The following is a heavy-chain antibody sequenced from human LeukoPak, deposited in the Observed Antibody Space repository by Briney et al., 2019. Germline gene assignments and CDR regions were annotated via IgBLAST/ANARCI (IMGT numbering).Heavy chain of an antibody. J-gene: IGHJ6*02. D-gene: IGHD3-10*01. V-gene: IGHV1-46*01. CDR1: GGTFSSYA. CDR3: ARIGVSKYGMDV. CDR2: INPSGGST. Sequence: ASVKVSCKASGGTFSSYAISWVRQAPGQGLEWMGIINPSGGSTSYAQKFQGRVTMTRDTSTSTVYMELRSLRSEDTAVYYCARIGVSKYGMDVWGQGTTVTVSS.